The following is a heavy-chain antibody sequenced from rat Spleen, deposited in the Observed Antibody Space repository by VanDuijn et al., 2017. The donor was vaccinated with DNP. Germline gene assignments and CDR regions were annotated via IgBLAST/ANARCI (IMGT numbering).Heavy chain of an antibody. Sequence: EVQLVESGGGLVQPGRSLKLSCAASGFTFSDFNMAWVRQAPKKGLEWVATITASGSRTFYPDSVKGRFTISRDNAKSTLYLQMSSLRSEDTATYYCAKEEFGVTFAYWGQGTLVTVSS. D-gene: IGHD4-3*01. CDR3: AKEEFGVTFAY. CDR2: ITASGSRT. V-gene: IGHV5-7*01. J-gene: IGHJ3*01. CDR1: GFTFSDFN.